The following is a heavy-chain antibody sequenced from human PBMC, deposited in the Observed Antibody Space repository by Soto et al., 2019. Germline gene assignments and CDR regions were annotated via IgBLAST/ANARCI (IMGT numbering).Heavy chain of an antibody. J-gene: IGHJ4*02. V-gene: IGHV4-34*01. Sequence: QVQLQQWGAGLLKPSETLSLTCADYGGSFSGYYWTWILQPPGAGLEWIGEINHSGSTNYNPSLKSRITISVDTSKNQFSLKLTSVTAADTAVYYCARDKITGLFDYWGQGTLVTVSS. CDR3: ARDKITGLFDY. D-gene: IGHD2-8*02. CDR2: INHSGST. CDR1: GGSFSGYY.